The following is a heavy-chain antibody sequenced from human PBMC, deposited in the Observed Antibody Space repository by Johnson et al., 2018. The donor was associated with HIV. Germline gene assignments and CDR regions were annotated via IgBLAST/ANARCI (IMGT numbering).Heavy chain of an antibody. CDR3: ARDSITMMLVPPLGAFDF. Sequence: VQLVESGGGLVKPGGSLRLSCAASGFTFSNAWMSWVRQAPGKGLEWVSVIYSGGSTYYADSVKGRFTISRDNSKNTLFLQMTTLRADDTAVYYCARDSITMMLVPPLGAFDFWGQGTMVTVSS. D-gene: IGHD3-22*01. V-gene: IGHV3-66*02. J-gene: IGHJ3*01. CDR2: IYSGGST. CDR1: GFTFSNAW.